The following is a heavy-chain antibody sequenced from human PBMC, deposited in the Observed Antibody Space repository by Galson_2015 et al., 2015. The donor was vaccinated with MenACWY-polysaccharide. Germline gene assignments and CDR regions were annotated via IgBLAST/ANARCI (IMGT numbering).Heavy chain of an antibody. D-gene: IGHD3-22*01. CDR3: ARDSGYFRFDY. CDR2: IKEDGSAK. J-gene: IGHJ4*02. V-gene: IGHV3-7*01. CDR1: GFTFSNSW. Sequence: SLRLSCAASGFTFSNSWMTWVRQAPGKGPEWVANIKEDGSAKYYVDSVKGRFTISRDNAKNSLYLQMNSLRAEDTALYFCARDSGYFRFDYWGRGTLVTVSS.